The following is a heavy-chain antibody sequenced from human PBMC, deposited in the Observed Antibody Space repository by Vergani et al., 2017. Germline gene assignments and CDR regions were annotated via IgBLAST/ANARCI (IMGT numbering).Heavy chain of an antibody. CDR2: ISSSSSYI. V-gene: IGHV3-21*01. CDR1: GFTFSSYS. J-gene: IGHJ3*02. D-gene: IGHD6-19*01. CDR3: ANTGIAVAGRDAFDI. Sequence: EVQLVESGGGLVKPGGSLRLSCAASGFTFSSYSMNWVRQAPGKGLEWVSSISSSSSYIYYADSVKGRFTISRDNAKNSLYLQMNSLRAEDTAVYYCANTGIAVAGRDAFDIWGQGTMVTVSS.